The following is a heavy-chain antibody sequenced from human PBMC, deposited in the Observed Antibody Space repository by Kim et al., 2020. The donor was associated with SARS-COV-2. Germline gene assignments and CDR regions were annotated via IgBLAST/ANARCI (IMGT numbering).Heavy chain of an antibody. D-gene: IGHD3-10*01. CDR1: GFTFSSYA. CDR3: AKDRPPPLLWFGEPPEEDAFDI. Sequence: GGSLRLSCAASGFTFSSYAMSWVRQAPGKGLEWVSAISGSGGSTYYADSVKGRFTISRDNSKNTLYLQMNSLRAEDTAVYYCAKDRPPPLLWFGEPPEEDAFDIWGQGTMVTVSS. CDR2: ISGSGGST. V-gene: IGHV3-23*01. J-gene: IGHJ3*02.